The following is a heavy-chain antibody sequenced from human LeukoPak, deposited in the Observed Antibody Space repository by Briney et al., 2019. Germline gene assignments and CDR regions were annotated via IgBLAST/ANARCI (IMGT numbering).Heavy chain of an antibody. CDR3: ARPLRVTMIRGAAFRASSDFDP. V-gene: IGHV1-2*02. D-gene: IGHD3-10*01. Sequence: ASVKVSCKASGYTFTSYYIHWVRQAPGQGLERMGWINPNTGGTKYAQRFQDRVTMTRDTSISTAHMEVSRLRYDDTAVYYCARPLRVTMIRGAAFRASSDFDPWGQGTLVTVSS. CDR2: INPNTGGT. CDR1: GYTFTSYY. J-gene: IGHJ5*02.